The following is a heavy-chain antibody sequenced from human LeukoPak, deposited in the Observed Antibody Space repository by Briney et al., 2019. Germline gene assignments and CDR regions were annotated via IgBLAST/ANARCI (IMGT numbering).Heavy chain of an antibody. CDR1: GFTFSSYS. D-gene: IGHD3-16*01. V-gene: IGHV3-30*02. Sequence: GGSLRLSCAASGFTFSSYSMHWVRQAPGKGLGCVASIRYDGSNKYYADSVKGRFTISRDNSKNTLYLQMNSLRAEDTAEYYCAGFGRGIFDYWGQGTLVTVSS. CDR2: IRYDGSNK. J-gene: IGHJ4*02. CDR3: AGFGRGIFDY.